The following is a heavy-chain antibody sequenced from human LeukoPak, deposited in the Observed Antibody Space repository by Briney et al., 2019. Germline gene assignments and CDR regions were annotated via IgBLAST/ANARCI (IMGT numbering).Heavy chain of an antibody. CDR1: GFTVSSNY. D-gene: IGHD3-22*01. CDR3: ARAHDRGYYYGFDY. V-gene: IGHV3-66*01. CDR2: IYSGGNT. Sequence: GSLRLSCAASGFTVSSNYMSWVRQAPGKGLEWVSVIYSGGNTYYADSVQGRFTMSRENPENTLYLQMNSLRAEDTAVYYCARAHDRGYYYGFDYWGQGTLVTVSS. J-gene: IGHJ4*02.